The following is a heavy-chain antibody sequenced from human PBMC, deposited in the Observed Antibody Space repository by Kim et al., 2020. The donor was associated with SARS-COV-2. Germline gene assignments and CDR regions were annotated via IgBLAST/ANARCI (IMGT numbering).Heavy chain of an antibody. D-gene: IGHD4-17*01. CDR3: ARFTVTTRWSPKYYFDY. Sequence: SETLSLTCTVSGGSISSYYWSWIRQPPGKGLEWIGYIYYSGSTNYNPSLKSRVTISVDTSKNQFSLKLSSVTAADTAVYYCARFTVTTRWSPKYYFDYWGQGTLVTVSS. CDR2: IYYSGST. V-gene: IGHV4-59*01. CDR1: GGSISSYY. J-gene: IGHJ4*02.